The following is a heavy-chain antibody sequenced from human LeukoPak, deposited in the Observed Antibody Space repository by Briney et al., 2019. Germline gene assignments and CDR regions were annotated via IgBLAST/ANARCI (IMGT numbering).Heavy chain of an antibody. CDR2: ISYDGSNK. J-gene: IGHJ4*02. Sequence: GGSLRLSCAASGFAFSSYGMHWVRQAPGKGLEWVAVISYDGSNKYYADSVKGRFTISRDNSKNTLYLQMNSLRAEDTAVYYCAKDGGDFWSGYYPDYWGQGTLVTVSS. V-gene: IGHV3-30*18. CDR3: AKDGGDFWSGYYPDY. D-gene: IGHD3-3*01. CDR1: GFAFSSYG.